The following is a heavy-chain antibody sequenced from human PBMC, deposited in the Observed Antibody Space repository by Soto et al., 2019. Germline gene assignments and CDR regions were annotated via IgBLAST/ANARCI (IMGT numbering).Heavy chain of an antibody. Sequence: GGSLRLSCAASGFTFSSYAMHWVRQAPGKGLEWVAVISYDGSNKYYADSVKGRFTISRDNSKNTLYLQMNSLRAEDTAVYYCAREEDYDILTGPPYYYYGMDVWGQGTTVTVSS. J-gene: IGHJ6*02. CDR1: GFTFSSYA. D-gene: IGHD3-9*01. CDR3: AREEDYDILTGPPYYYYGMDV. V-gene: IGHV3-30-3*01. CDR2: ISYDGSNK.